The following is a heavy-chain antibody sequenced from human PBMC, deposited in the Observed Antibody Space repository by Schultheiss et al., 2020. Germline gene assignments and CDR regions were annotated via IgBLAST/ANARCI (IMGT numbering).Heavy chain of an antibody. D-gene: IGHD4/OR15-4a*01. CDR1: GGSFSGYY. V-gene: IGHV4-59*01. CDR2: IYYSGST. CDR3: ARVKILGAYGMDV. J-gene: IGHJ6*02. Sequence: SETLSLTCAVYGGSFSGYYWSWIRQPPGKGLEWIGYIYYSGSTNYNPSLKSRVTISVDTSKNQFSLKLSSVTAADTAVYYCARVKILGAYGMDVWGQGTTVTVSS.